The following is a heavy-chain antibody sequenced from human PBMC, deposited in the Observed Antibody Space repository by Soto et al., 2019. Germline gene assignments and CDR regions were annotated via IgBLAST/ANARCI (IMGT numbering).Heavy chain of an antibody. CDR2: IWYDGSNK. CDR3: ASPTGYGDYESDY. CDR1: GFTFSSYG. V-gene: IGHV3-33*01. Sequence: GGSLRLSCAASGFTFSSYGMHWVRQAPGKGLEWVAVIWYDGSNKYYADSVKGRFTISRDNSKNTLYLQMNSLRAEDTAVYYCASPTGYGDYESDYWGQGTLVTVSS. D-gene: IGHD4-17*01. J-gene: IGHJ4*02.